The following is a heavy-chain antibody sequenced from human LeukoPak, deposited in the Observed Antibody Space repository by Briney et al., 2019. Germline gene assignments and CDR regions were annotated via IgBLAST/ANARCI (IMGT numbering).Heavy chain of an antibody. Sequence: GGSLRLSCAASGFTFYDYAVHWVRHAPGKGLEWVSLIYGDGGSTYYADSVKGRFTIARDNSKNSLYLQMNSLRTDDTALYFCAKDIYPTPARPDAFDIWGQGTMVTVSS. CDR2: IYGDGGST. J-gene: IGHJ3*02. D-gene: IGHD2-2*02. V-gene: IGHV3-43*02. CDR3: AKDIYPTPARPDAFDI. CDR1: GFTFYDYA.